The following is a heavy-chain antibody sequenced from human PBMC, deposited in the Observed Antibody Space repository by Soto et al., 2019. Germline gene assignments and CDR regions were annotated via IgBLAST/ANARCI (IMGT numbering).Heavy chain of an antibody. D-gene: IGHD2-8*01. J-gene: IGHJ4*02. CDR3: ASAPMVISRSYFDN. Sequence: PSETLSLTCTVSGGSISGFYWTWIRQPPVKGLEWIGYISYSGNTNYSPSLKSRVTISVDTSKRLLSLKLTSVTTADAAVYFCASAPMVISRSYFDNWGQGTPVTVSS. CDR2: ISYSGNT. CDR1: GGSISGFY. V-gene: IGHV4-59*12.